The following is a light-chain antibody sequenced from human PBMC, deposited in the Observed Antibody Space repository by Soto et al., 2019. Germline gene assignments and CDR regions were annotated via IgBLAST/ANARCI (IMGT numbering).Light chain of an antibody. CDR1: QGINNY. V-gene: IGKV1-9*01. CDR3: QQLNSYPIT. J-gene: IGKJ3*01. CDR2: AAS. Sequence: DIQLTQSPSFLSASVGDRVTITCRASQGINNYLGWYQQKPGKAPKLLIYAASTLQSGVLSRFSGSGSGTEFTLTISSLQPEDFATYYCQQLNSYPITFGPGTKVDI.